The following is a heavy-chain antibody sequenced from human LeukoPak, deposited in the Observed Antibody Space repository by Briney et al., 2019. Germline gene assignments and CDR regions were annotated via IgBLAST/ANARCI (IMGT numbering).Heavy chain of an antibody. J-gene: IGHJ4*02. CDR2: IYHSGST. D-gene: IGHD6-19*01. V-gene: IGHV4-39*07. CDR1: GGSISSGDYY. Sequence: SETLSLTCTVSGGSISSGDYYWGWIRQPPGKGLEWIGSIYHSGSTYYNPSLKSRVTISADTSKNQFSLKLSSVTAADTAVYYCARGGAVAGLFDYWGQGTLVTVSS. CDR3: ARGGAVAGLFDY.